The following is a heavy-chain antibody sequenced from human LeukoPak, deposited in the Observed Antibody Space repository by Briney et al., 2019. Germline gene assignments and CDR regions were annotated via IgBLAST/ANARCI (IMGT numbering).Heavy chain of an antibody. Sequence: SETLSLTCAVYGGSFSGYYWSWIRQPPGKGLEWIGEINHSGSTNYNPSLKSRVTISVHTSKNQFSLKLSSVTAADTAVYYCARAPMGYCSGGSCFGMDVWAKGPRSPSP. CDR1: GGSFSGYY. CDR3: ARAPMGYCSGGSCFGMDV. V-gene: IGHV4-34*01. CDR2: INHSGST. D-gene: IGHD2-15*01. J-gene: IGHJ6*02.